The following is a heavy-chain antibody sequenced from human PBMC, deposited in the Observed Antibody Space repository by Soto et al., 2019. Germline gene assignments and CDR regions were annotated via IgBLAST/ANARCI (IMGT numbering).Heavy chain of an antibody. D-gene: IGHD3-10*01. J-gene: IGHJ6*02. V-gene: IGHV3-53*01. CDR2: IYDNGTT. CDR3: VSHLPSGRNYGLDV. Sequence: EVQLVESGGGLIQPGGSLRLSCAASGLTVSNAYMAWVRQAPGMGLEWVSVIYDNGTTYYADSVKGRFTISRDTSTNTLSIQMDSLRAEDTAVYYCVSHLPSGRNYGLDVWGQVTTVTVAS. CDR1: GLTVSNAY.